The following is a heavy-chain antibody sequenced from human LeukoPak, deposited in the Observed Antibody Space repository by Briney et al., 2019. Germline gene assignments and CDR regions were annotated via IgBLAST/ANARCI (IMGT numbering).Heavy chain of an antibody. J-gene: IGHJ4*02. V-gene: IGHV3-30*02. D-gene: IGHD5-18*01. CDR3: AKDSHRGYSYGQHYYFDY. Sequence: PGGSLRLSCAASGSTFSSYGMHWVRQAPGKGLEWVAFIRYDGSNKYYADSVKGRFTISRDNSKNTLFLQMNSLRAEDTAVYYCAKDSHRGYSYGQHYYFDYWGQGTLVTVSS. CDR2: IRYDGSNK. CDR1: GSTFSSYG.